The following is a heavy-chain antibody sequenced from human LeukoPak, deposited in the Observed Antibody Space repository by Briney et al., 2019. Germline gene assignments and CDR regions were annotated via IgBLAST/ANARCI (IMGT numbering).Heavy chain of an antibody. CDR3: ARINGHIFDY. V-gene: IGHV4-61*01. D-gene: IGHD5-24*01. CDR2: IHYRGST. Sequence: KSSETLSLTCTVSGGSVSSGSYYWSWIRQPPGKGLEWIGYIHYRGSTNYNPSLKSRATISVDMSKNEFSPKLSSVTTADTAIYYCARINGHIFDYWGQGTLVTVSS. J-gene: IGHJ4*02. CDR1: GGSVSSGSYY.